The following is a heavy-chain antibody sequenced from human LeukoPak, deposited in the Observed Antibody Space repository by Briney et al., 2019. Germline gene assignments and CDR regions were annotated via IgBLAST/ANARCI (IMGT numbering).Heavy chain of an antibody. CDR3: ARANYYDSSGRDY. J-gene: IGHJ4*02. D-gene: IGHD3-22*01. V-gene: IGHV3-66*01. CDR1: GFTVSSNY. CDR2: IYSGGST. Sequence: GRSLRLSCAASGFTVSSNYMSWVRQAPGKGLEWVSVIYSGGSTYYADSVKGRFTISRDNSKNTLYLQMNSLRAEDTAVYYCARANYYDSSGRDYWGQGTLVTVSS.